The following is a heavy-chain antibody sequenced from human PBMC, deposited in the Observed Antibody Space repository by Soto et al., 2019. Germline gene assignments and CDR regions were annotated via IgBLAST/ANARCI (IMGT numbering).Heavy chain of an antibody. D-gene: IGHD6-6*01. CDR1: GGSISSSSYY. CDR2: IYYSGST. V-gene: IGHV4-39*01. J-gene: IGHJ6*02. Sequence: SETLSLTCTVSGGSISSSSYYWGWIRQPPGKGLEWIGSIYYSGSTYYNPSLKSRVTISVDTSKNQFSLKLSSVTAADTAVYYCARGSPYSSSLLYYYGMDVWGQGTTVTVSS. CDR3: ARGSPYSSSLLYYYGMDV.